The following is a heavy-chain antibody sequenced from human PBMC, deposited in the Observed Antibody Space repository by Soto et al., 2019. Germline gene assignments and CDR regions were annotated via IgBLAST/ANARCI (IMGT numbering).Heavy chain of an antibody. CDR1: GFSLSTSGVG. D-gene: IGHD4-4*01. Sequence: QITLKESGHALVKPTQTLTLTCTFSGFSLSTSGVGVGWIRQPPGKALEWLALIYWNDDKRYSHSLKSRLTIAKDTSKNQVVLNMTNMDPVDTATYFCARRPRYSNYVDYWGQGTLVTVSS. CDR2: IYWNDDK. V-gene: IGHV2-5*01. CDR3: ARRPRYSNYVDY. J-gene: IGHJ4*02.